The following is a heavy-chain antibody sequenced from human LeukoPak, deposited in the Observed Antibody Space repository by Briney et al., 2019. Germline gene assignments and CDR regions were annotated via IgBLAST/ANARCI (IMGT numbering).Heavy chain of an antibody. V-gene: IGHV3-23*01. Sequence: TGGSLRLSCAASGFTFSSYAMSWVRQAPGKGLEWVSAISGSGGSTYYADSVKGRFTISRDNSKNTLYLQMNSLRTEDTAVYHCAKPGGQQLVLGAEYFQHWGQGTLVTVSS. D-gene: IGHD6-13*01. J-gene: IGHJ1*01. CDR2: ISGSGGST. CDR3: AKPGGQQLVLGAEYFQH. CDR1: GFTFSSYA.